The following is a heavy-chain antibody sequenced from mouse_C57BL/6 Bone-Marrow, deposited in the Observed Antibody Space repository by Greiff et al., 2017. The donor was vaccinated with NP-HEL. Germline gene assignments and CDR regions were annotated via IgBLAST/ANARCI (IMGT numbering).Heavy chain of an antibody. Sequence: EVQVVESGGGLVKPGGSLKLSCAASGFTFSSYTMSWVRQTPEKRLEWVATISGGGGNTYYPDSVKGRFTISRDNAKNTLYLQMSSLRSEDTALYYCARLPAAWFAYWGQGTLVTVSA. V-gene: IGHV5-9*01. CDR2: ISGGGGNT. CDR1: GFTFSSYT. CDR3: ARLPAAWFAY. J-gene: IGHJ3*01.